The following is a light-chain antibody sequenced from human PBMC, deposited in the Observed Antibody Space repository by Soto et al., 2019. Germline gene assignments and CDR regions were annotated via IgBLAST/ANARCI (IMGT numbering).Light chain of an antibody. CDR2: GAS. CDR3: LQYNNWPPFT. CDR1: QSVSSN. V-gene: IGKV3-15*01. Sequence: EIVMTQSPATLSVSPGERATLSCRASQSVSSNLAWYQQKPGQPPRLLIYGASTRATGIPDRFSGSGSGTEFTLTISSLQSEDFAVYYCLQYNNWPPFTFGPGTKVYIK. J-gene: IGKJ3*01.